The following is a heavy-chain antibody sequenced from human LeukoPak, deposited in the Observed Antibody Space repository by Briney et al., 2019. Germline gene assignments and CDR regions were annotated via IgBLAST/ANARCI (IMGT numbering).Heavy chain of an antibody. CDR2: IKKGGSEK. Sequence: GGSLRLSCAASGFTFTNYWVAGVPEAPGEGGEGVANIKKGGSEKFYVDSVKGRFTISRDNAKNSVYLQMSSLRAEDTAVYYCARDMGLGYCSGGSCRKFDYWGQGTLVTVSS. J-gene: IGHJ4*02. CDR3: ARDMGLGYCSGGSCRKFDY. V-gene: IGHV3-7*01. D-gene: IGHD2-15*01. CDR1: GFTFTNYW.